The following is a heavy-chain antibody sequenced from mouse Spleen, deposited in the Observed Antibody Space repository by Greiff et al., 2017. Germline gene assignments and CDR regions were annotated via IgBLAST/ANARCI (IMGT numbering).Heavy chain of an antibody. CDR1: GYTFTDYE. D-gene: IGHD2-2*01. CDR3: TRERGLAYYFDY. Sequence: VQLQQSGAELVRPGASVTLSCKASGYTFTDYEMHWVKQTPVHGLEWIGAIDPETGGTAYNQKFKGKAILTADKSSSTAYMELRSLTSEDSAVYYCTRERGLAYYFDYWGQGTTLTVSS. V-gene: IGHV1-15*01. J-gene: IGHJ2*01. CDR2: IDPETGGT.